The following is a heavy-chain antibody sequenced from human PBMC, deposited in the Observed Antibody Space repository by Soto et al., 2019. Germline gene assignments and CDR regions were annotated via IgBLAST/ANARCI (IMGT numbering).Heavy chain of an antibody. CDR3: ARSQGSSTSLEIYYYYYYGMDA. CDR1: GGTFSSYA. V-gene: IGHV1-69*01. CDR2: IIPISDTT. J-gene: IGHJ6*02. Sequence: QVQLEQSGAEVKKPGSSVKVSCKASGGTFSSYAISWVRQAPGQGLEWMGGIIPISDTTNYAQKFQGRVTITADESTSTAYMELSSLRSEDTAVYYCARSQGSSTSLEIYYYYYYGMDAWGQGTTVTVSS. D-gene: IGHD2-2*01.